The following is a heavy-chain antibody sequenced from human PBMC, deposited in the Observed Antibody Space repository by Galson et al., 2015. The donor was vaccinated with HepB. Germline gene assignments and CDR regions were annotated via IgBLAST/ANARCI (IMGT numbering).Heavy chain of an antibody. Sequence: SLRLSCAASGFTFSSYAMHWVRQAPGKGLEWVAVISYDGSNKYYADSVKGRFTISRDNSKNTLYLHMNSLRAEDTAVYYCARDPIKWLVYYFDYWGQGTLVTVSS. CDR3: ARDPIKWLVYYFDY. V-gene: IGHV3-30-3*01. D-gene: IGHD6-19*01. J-gene: IGHJ4*02. CDR2: ISYDGSNK. CDR1: GFTFSSYA.